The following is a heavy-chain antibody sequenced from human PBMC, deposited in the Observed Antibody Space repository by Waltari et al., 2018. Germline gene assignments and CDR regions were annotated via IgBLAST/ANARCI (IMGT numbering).Heavy chain of an antibody. Sequence: QVQLQQWGAGLLKPSETLSLTCAVYGGSFSGYYWSWIRQPPGKGLEWIGEINHSGSTNYNPSLKSRVTISVDTSKNQFSLKLSSVTAADMAVYYCASRDNYWSGYFVYWGQGTLVTVSS. CDR1: GGSFSGYY. J-gene: IGHJ4*02. CDR2: INHSGST. V-gene: IGHV4-34*01. CDR3: ASRDNYWSGYFVY. D-gene: IGHD3-3*01.